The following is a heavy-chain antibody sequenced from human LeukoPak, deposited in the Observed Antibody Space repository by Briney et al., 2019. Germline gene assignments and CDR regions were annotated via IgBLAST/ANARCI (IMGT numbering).Heavy chain of an antibody. CDR2: INPNSGGT. J-gene: IGHJ4*02. CDR3: ARGSASSSWYVP. V-gene: IGHV1-2*02. Sequence: ASVKVSCTASGYTFTGYYMHWVRQAPGQGLEWMGWINPNSGGTNYAQKFQGRVTMTRDTSIGTAYMELSRLRSDDTAVYYCARGSASSSWYVPWGQGTLVTVSS. CDR1: GYTFTGYY. D-gene: IGHD6-13*01.